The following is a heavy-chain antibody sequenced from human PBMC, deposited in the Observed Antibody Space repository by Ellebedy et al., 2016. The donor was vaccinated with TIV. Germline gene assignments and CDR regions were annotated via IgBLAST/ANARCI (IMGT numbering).Heavy chain of an antibody. V-gene: IGHV1-2*04. Sequence: ASVKVSCKASGYTFNAYYIHWVRQAPGQGLEWMGWINPDSGATNFAQKSQGWVTMTRDTSISTAYMDLSRLKSDDTAVYYCARVMRGKYYFDYWGQGTLVTVSS. CDR1: GYTFNAYY. J-gene: IGHJ4*02. CDR2: INPDSGAT. CDR3: ARVMRGKYYFDY. D-gene: IGHD3-16*01.